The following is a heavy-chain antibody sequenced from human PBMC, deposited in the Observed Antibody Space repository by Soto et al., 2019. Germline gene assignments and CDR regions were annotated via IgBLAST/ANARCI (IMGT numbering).Heavy chain of an antibody. CDR3: ASRNSGWYFDY. V-gene: IGHV3-23*01. J-gene: IGHJ4*02. Sequence: EVQLLESGGGLVQPGGSLRLSCAASGFTFSNYAMNWVRQAPGKGLEWVSVISGSGGSTYYADSVKGRFTISRDNSKNTLYLQMNSLSAEDTAVYYCASRNSGWYFDYWGQGTLVTVSS. D-gene: IGHD6-19*01. CDR1: GFTFSNYA. CDR2: ISGSGGST.